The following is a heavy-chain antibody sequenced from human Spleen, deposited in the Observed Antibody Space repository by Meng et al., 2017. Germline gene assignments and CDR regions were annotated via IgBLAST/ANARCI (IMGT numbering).Heavy chain of an antibody. Sequence: SETLSLTCTVSGDSVSSNAYYWSWIRQPAGKGLEWIGRMYTSGSTNYNPSLKSRVTMSVDTSKNQFSLRLISVTAADTAVYYCARDRGAAGGIDYWGQGTLVTVSS. CDR2: MYTSGST. J-gene: IGHJ4*02. CDR1: GDSVSSNAYY. CDR3: ARDRGAAGGIDY. V-gene: IGHV4-61*02. D-gene: IGHD6-13*01.